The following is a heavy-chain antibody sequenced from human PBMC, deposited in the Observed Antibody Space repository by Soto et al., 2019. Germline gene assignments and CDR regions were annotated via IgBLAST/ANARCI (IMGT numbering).Heavy chain of an antibody. V-gene: IGHV3-7*01. CDR1: GFTFTDYW. CDR3: ARDKRAAETPYNWFDP. D-gene: IGHD6-25*01. J-gene: IGHJ5*02. Sequence: GGSLRLSCASAGFTFTDYWMSWIRRAPGKGLEWVANIKQDGSETNYVDSVKGRFTISRDNTKNLLFLQMDSLKVEDAAVYYCARDKRAAETPYNWFDPWGQGTLVTV. CDR2: IKQDGSET.